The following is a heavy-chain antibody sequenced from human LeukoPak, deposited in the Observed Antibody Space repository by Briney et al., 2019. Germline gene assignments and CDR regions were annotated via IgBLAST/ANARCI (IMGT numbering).Heavy chain of an antibody. V-gene: IGHV3-66*01. CDR1: GFTVSSNY. J-gene: IGHJ4*02. D-gene: IGHD3-10*01. Sequence: GGSLRLSCAASGFTVSSNYMSWVRQAPGKGLEWVSVIYSGGSTYYADSVKGRFTISRDNSKNTLYLQMNSLRAEDTAVYYCARGRGNLPRILWFGELSSYYFDYWGQGTLVTVSS. CDR3: ARGRGNLPRILWFGELSSYYFDY. CDR2: IYSGGST.